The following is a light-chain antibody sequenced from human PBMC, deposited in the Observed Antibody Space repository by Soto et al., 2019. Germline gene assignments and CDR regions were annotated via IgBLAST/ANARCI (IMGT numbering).Light chain of an antibody. Sequence: DIQMTQSPSSLSASVGDRVTITCQASQDINIYLNWYQQKPGKAPKLLIYDASNLEKGVPSRFSGSGSGTDFTFTISSLQPEDVATFYCQQYDNLPTFGQGTRLEIK. CDR2: DAS. CDR3: QQYDNLPT. J-gene: IGKJ5*01. CDR1: QDINIY. V-gene: IGKV1-33*01.